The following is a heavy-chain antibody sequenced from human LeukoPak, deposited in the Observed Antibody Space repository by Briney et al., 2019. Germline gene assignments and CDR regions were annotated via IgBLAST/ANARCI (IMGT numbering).Heavy chain of an antibody. CDR1: GFTFSSYW. D-gene: IGHD3-3*01. J-gene: IGHJ4*02. CDR2: IKQDGSEK. Sequence: GGSLRLSCAASGFTFSSYWMSWVRQAPGKGLEWVANIKQDGSEKYYADSVKGRFTISRDNSKNTLYLQMSSLRAEDTAVYYCARVNDFWSGYYAYWGQGTLVTVSS. CDR3: ARVNDFWSGYYAY. V-gene: IGHV3-7*01.